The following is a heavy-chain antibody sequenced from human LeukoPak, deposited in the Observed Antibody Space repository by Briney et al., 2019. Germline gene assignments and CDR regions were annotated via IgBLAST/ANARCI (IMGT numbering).Heavy chain of an antibody. Sequence: SQTLSLTCTVSGGSISSGSYYWGWIRQPPGKGLEWIGSIYYSGSTYYNPSLKSRVTISVDTSKNQFSLKLSSVTAADTAVYYCARNYYYGSGSRGIDPWAREPWSPSPQ. CDR3: ARNYYYGSGSRGIDP. CDR2: IYYSGST. J-gene: IGHJ5*02. D-gene: IGHD3-10*01. V-gene: IGHV4-39*07. CDR1: GGSISSGSYY.